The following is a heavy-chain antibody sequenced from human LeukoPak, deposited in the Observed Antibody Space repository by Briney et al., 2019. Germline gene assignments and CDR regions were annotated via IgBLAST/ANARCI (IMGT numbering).Heavy chain of an antibody. V-gene: IGHV4-39*01. CDR1: GGTISSSNYY. CDR2: IYYNGTI. D-gene: IGHD6-19*01. J-gene: IGHJ3*02. Sequence: PSETLSLTCTVSGGTISSSNYYWGWIRQPPGKALEWIGSIYYNGTIYHNPSLKSRVSMSVDTPKNQFSLKLSSVTAADTAVYYCAMKNGWYKIDAFDTWGQGTMVTVSS. CDR3: AMKNGWYKIDAFDT.